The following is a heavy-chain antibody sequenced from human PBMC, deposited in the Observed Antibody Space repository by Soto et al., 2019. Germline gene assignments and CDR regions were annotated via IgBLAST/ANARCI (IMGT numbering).Heavy chain of an antibody. D-gene: IGHD6-6*01. Sequence: VKVSCKASGGTFSSYAISWVRQAPGQGLEWMGGIIPIFGTANYAQKFQGRVTITADESTSTAYMELSSLRSEDTAVYYCAREYSSSSAFDYWGQGTLVTVSS. V-gene: IGHV1-69*01. CDR3: AREYSSSSAFDY. CDR1: GGTFSSYA. CDR2: IIPIFGTA. J-gene: IGHJ4*02.